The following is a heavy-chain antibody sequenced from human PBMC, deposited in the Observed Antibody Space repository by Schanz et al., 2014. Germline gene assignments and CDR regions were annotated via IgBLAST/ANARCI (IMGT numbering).Heavy chain of an antibody. Sequence: QVQLVESGGGVVQPGRSLRLSCAASGFMFSSYGMHWVRQAPGKGLEWVGVISYDGSKKSYADSVKGRFTISRDNSKNTLYLQMNSLRPEDTAVYYCARHGGIPYDPMDVWGQGTTVTVSS. CDR2: ISYDGSKK. D-gene: IGHD3-16*01. V-gene: IGHV3-30*03. CDR3: ARHGGIPYDPMDV. J-gene: IGHJ6*02. CDR1: GFMFSSYG.